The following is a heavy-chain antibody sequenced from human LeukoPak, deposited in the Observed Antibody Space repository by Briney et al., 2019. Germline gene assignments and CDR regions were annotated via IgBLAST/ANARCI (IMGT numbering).Heavy chain of an antibody. J-gene: IGHJ3*02. CDR2: ISWNSGSI. Sequence: GGSLRLSCAASGFTFDDYAMHRVRQAPGKGLEWVSGISWNSGSIGYADSVKGRFTISRDNAKNSLYLQMNSLRAEDTALYYCAKDRRPVTMVQGVIITAAFDIWGQGTMVTVSS. V-gene: IGHV3-9*01. D-gene: IGHD3-10*01. CDR1: GFTFDDYA. CDR3: AKDRRPVTMVQGVIITAAFDI.